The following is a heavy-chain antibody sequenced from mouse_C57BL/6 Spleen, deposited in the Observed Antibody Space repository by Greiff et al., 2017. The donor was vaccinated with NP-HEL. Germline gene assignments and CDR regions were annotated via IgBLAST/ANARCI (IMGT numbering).Heavy chain of an antibody. J-gene: IGHJ1*03. CDR1: GFTFSSYA. V-gene: IGHV5-9-1*02. D-gene: IGHD3-3*01. CDR3: TRAGTGYWYFDV. Sequence: DVMLVESGEGLVKPGGSLKLSCAASGFTFSSYAMSWVRQTPEKRLEWVAYISSGGDYIYYADTVKGRFTISRDNARNTLYLQMSSLKSEDTAMYYCTRAGTGYWYFDVWGTGTTVTVSS. CDR2: ISSGGDYI.